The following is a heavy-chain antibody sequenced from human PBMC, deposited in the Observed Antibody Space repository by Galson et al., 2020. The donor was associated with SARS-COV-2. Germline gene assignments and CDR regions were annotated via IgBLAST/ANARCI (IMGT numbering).Heavy chain of an antibody. J-gene: IGHJ6*02. D-gene: IGHD5-18*01. V-gene: IGHV3-21*01. CDR1: GFPFSTYS. Sequence: NSGGSLRLSCAASGFPFSTYSMNWVRLAPGKGLEWVSSISTSSSYTYYVDSVKGRFSISRDNPRNSLYLQMNSLRAEDTAVYYCARDEGIRGYNFGRLYYGMDVWGQGTTVTVSS. CDR3: ARDEGIRGYNFGRLYYGMDV. CDR2: ISTSSSYT.